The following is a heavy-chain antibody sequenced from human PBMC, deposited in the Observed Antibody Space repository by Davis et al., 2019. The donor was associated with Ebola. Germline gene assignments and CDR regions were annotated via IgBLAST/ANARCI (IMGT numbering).Heavy chain of an antibody. J-gene: IGHJ6*02. D-gene: IGHD6-13*01. V-gene: IGHV1-46*01. CDR3: ARDRGIAVALYGMDV. Sequence: ASVKVSCKASGYSFTNHYVHWMRQAPGQGLEWMGINNPSTGSTSYAQRLQGRVTMTRDTSTSTVYMELSSLRSEDTAVYYCARDRGIAVALYGMDVWGQGTTVTVSS. CDR1: GYSFTNHY. CDR2: NNPSTGST.